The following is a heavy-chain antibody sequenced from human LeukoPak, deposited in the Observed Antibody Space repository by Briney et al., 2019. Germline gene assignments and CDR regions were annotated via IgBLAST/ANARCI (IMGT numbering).Heavy chain of an antibody. D-gene: IGHD3-10*01. Sequence: SQTLSLTCTVSGGSISSGDYYWSWIRQPPGKGLEWIGYIYYSGGTHYNPSLKSRVTISVDMSKNQFSLKLSSVTAADTAVYYSASRDYYGSGSYQYWGQGTLVTVSS. CDR2: IYYSGGT. CDR1: GGSISSGDYY. V-gene: IGHV4-30-4*01. J-gene: IGHJ4*02. CDR3: ASRDYYGSGSYQY.